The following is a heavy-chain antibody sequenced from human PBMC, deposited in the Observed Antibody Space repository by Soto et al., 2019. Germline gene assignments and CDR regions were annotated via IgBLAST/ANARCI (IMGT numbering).Heavy chain of an antibody. V-gene: IGHV1-46*01. CDR3: PRALDYGAYVFDS. Sequence: ASVKVYCKAAGYTCTSCYMHWVRQANGQGLEWMGIINPSGGSTSYAQKFQGRVTMTRDTSTSTVYMELSSLRSEDTAVYYCPRALDYGAYVFDSWGQGNLV. D-gene: IGHD4-17*01. CDR1: GYTCTSCY. J-gene: IGHJ4*02. CDR2: INPSGGST.